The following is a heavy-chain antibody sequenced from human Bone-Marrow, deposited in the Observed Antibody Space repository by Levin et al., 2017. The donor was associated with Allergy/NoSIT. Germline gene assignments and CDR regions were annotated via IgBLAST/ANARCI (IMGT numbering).Heavy chain of an antibody. V-gene: IGHV4-61*09. J-gene: IGHJ6*03. CDR1: GVSITSGNYY. Sequence: SQTLSLTCTVSGVSITSGNYYWSWIRQPAGKGLEWIGHIYTSGNTNYNPSLKSRVTISVDTSKNQFSLKLRSVTAADTAVHYCARVLQYYYYYMDVWGKGTTVTVSS. CDR3: ARVLQYYYYYMDV. CDR2: IYTSGNT. D-gene: IGHD5-24*01.